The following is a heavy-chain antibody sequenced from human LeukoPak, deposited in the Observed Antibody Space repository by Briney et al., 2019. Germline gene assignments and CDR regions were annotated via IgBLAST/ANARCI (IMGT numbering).Heavy chain of an antibody. V-gene: IGHV4-34*01. J-gene: IGHJ4*02. Sequence: PSDPLTLTCAVYGGSFSCYYWSWIRQPTGKGLEWIGEINHSGSTNYNPSLKSRVTISVDTSKNQFSLKLSSVTAADAAVYYCSRDYDILTGSVRGYYFVYWGQGTLVTVSS. CDR3: SRDYDILTGSVRGYYFVY. CDR1: GGSFSCYY. CDR2: INHSGST. D-gene: IGHD3-9*01.